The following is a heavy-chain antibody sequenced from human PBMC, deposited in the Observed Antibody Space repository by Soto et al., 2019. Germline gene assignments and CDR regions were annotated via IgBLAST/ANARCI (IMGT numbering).Heavy chain of an antibody. D-gene: IGHD1-26*01. J-gene: IGHJ4*02. Sequence: QVQLVESGGGVVQPGRSLRLSCAASGFTFTTYAMHWVRQAPGKGLEWVALISYDGSKKYYADSVKGRFTISRDNSKKTLYILMISHRTEDTAVYYCAKGVYNGGYYGGGSFDYWGQGTLVTVSS. CDR2: ISYDGSKK. V-gene: IGHV3-30*18. CDR3: AKGVYNGGYYGGGSFDY. CDR1: GFTFTTYA.